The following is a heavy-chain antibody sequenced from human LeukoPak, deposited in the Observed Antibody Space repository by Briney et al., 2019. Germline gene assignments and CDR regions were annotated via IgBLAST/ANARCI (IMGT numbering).Heavy chain of an antibody. CDR2: ISTSGTTT. V-gene: IGHV3-11*04. J-gene: IGHJ4*02. D-gene: IGHD3-10*01. CDR1: GFTFSDYY. Sequence: GGSLRLSCAASGFTFSDYYMSWIRQAPGKGLEWISYISTSGTTTYYADSVKGRFTISRDDAKSSLYLQMNSLRADDTALYYCARVRGSYSVDYWGQGTLVTVSS. CDR3: ARVRGSYSVDY.